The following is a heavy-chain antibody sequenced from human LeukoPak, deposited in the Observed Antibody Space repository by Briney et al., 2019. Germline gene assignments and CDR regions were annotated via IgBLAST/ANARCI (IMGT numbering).Heavy chain of an antibody. V-gene: IGHV3-30*18. J-gene: IGHJ4*02. Sequence: GGSLRLSCAASGFTFSSYGMHWVRQAPGKGLEWVAVISYDGSNKYYADSVKGRFTISRDNSKNTLYLQMNSLRAEDTAVYYCAKVGWFGESLPDYWGQGTLVTVSS. CDR1: GFTFSSYG. D-gene: IGHD3-10*01. CDR2: ISYDGSNK. CDR3: AKVGWFGESLPDY.